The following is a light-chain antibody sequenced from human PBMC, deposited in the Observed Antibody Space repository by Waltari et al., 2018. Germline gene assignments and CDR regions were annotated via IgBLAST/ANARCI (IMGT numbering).Light chain of an antibody. Sequence: QSALTQPASVSGSPGQSIIISCTGPTSDDGYYNYVSWYQQRPGKAPKLMMSEVSHRPSGVSDRFSGSKSGNTASLTISGLQADDEADYYCTSYTKNNPFVFGTGTKVTVL. CDR2: EVS. CDR1: TSDDGYYNY. V-gene: IGLV2-14*01. CDR3: TSYTKNNPFV. J-gene: IGLJ1*01.